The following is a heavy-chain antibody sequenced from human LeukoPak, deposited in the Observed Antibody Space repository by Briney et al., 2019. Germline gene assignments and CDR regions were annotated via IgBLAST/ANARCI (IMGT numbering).Heavy chain of an antibody. J-gene: IGHJ5*02. CDR2: IYTSGST. Sequence: SEALSLTCTVSGGSISSGSYYWSWIRQPAGKGLEWLGRIYTSGSTNYNPSLKSRVTISVDTSKNQFSLKLSSVTAADTAVYYCARGDYCSSTSCYSDWFDPWGQGTLVTVSS. CDR1: GGSISSGSYY. CDR3: ARGDYCSSTSCYSDWFDP. V-gene: IGHV4-61*02. D-gene: IGHD2-2*01.